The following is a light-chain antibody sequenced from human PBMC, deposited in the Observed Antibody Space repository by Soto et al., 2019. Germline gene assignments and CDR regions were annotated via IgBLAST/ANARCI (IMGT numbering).Light chain of an antibody. CDR1: QDIDSW. J-gene: IGKJ1*01. CDR3: QQGSSFPWT. CDR2: AAS. V-gene: IGKV1-12*01. Sequence: DIPMTQSPSSVSASVGDRVTITCRASQDIDSWLAWYQQTPGKAPKLLIYAASSLQSGVPSRFSGSGSGTDFTFTISSLQPEDFATYSCQQGSSFPWTFGQGTKVEIK.